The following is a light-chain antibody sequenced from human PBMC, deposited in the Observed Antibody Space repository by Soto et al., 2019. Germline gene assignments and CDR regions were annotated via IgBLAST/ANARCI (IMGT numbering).Light chain of an antibody. V-gene: IGKV3-11*01. CDR2: DAS. J-gene: IGKJ3*01. Sequence: EIVLTQSPATLSLSPGERATLSCRASQSVSSYLAWYQQKPGQAPRLLIWDASNRATGIPDRFSGSGSGTDFTLTISSLEPEDFVFYYCQQRSNWPPLTFGPGTKVDIK. CDR3: QQRSNWPPLT. CDR1: QSVSSY.